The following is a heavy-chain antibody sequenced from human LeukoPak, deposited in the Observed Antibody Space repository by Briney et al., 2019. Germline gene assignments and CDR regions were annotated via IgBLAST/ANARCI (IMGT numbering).Heavy chain of an antibody. CDR1: GFTFSSYW. CDR2: INNVGSGT. Sequence: PGGSLRLSCAASGFTFSSYWMHWVRQAPGKGLVWVSRINNVGSGTNYADSVTGRFTISRDNAKNTLFLQMSSLRAEDTAVYYCGRGEGVYYYAYWGQGTLVTVST. V-gene: IGHV3-74*01. D-gene: IGHD3-22*01. CDR3: GRGEGVYYYAY. J-gene: IGHJ4*02.